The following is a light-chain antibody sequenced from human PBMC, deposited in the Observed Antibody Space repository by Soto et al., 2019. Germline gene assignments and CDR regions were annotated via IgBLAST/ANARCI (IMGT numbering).Light chain of an antibody. Sequence: DIQMTQSPSSLSASVGDRVTITCRASQSISSYLNWYQQKPGKAPKLLIYAASSLQSGVPSRFSGSGSGTDFTLTISSLQPEDFCQQSYSTSLTFGQGTKVEIK. V-gene: IGKV1-39*01. CDR2: AAS. J-gene: IGKJ1*01. CDR3: QQSYSTSLT. CDR1: QSISSY.